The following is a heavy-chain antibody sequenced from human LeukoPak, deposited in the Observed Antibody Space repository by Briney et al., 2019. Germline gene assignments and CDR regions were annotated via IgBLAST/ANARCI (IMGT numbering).Heavy chain of an antibody. V-gene: IGHV3-30-3*01. D-gene: IGHD6-13*01. Sequence: PGGSLRLSCAASGFTFSNYWMHWVRQAPGKGLEWVAVISYDGSNKYYADSVKGRFTISRDNSKNTLYLQMNSLRAEDTAVYYCAREAGFGDSSSWYRGYYYYYYGMDVWGQGTTVTVSS. CDR3: AREAGFGDSSSWYRGYYYYYYGMDV. CDR2: ISYDGSNK. CDR1: GFTFSNYW. J-gene: IGHJ6*02.